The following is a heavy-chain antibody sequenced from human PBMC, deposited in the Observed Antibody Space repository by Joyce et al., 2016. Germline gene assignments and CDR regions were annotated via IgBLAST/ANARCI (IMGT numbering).Heavy chain of an antibody. CDR2: ISDSGGST. Sequence: VQLLESGGGLVQLVGSLRLFCAASGFSFSSYGVSWVRQAPGKGLEWVATISDSGGSTYYADSVKGRFTITRDNSKNTLYLHMNSLRAEDTAVYYCAAREIDSSGYYPFGGYWGQGTLVTVSS. V-gene: IGHV3-23*01. CDR3: AAREIDSSGYYPFGGY. D-gene: IGHD3-22*01. J-gene: IGHJ4*02. CDR1: GFSFSSYG.